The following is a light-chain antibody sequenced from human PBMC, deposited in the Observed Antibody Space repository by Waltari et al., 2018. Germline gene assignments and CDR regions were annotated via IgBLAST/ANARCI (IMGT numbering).Light chain of an antibody. J-gene: IGLJ1*01. V-gene: IGLV1-40*01. CDR1: SSNIGAGSD. CDR2: GNS. CDR3: QSYDSSLSEGV. Sequence: QSVLTQPPSVSGAPGQRVTISCTGSSSNIGAGSDVPWYQKLPGTAPKLLIYGNSNRPSGVPDRFSGSKSGTSASLAITGLQAEDEADYYCQSYDSSLSEGVFGTGTKVTVL.